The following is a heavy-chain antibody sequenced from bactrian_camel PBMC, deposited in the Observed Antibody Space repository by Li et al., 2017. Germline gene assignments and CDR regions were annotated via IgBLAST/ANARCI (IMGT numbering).Heavy chain of an antibody. CDR3: ANLYSDYWLADFAY. CDR1: GFTFSTYA. Sequence: VQLVESGGGLVQSGGSLRLSCAASGFTFSTYAMSWVRQAPGKGLEWVSLISSSGGSTLYADSVKGRFTISRDNAKNTLYLQLSSLKTEDAAMYYCANLYSDYWLADFAYGGQGTQVTVS. J-gene: IGHJ6*01. V-gene: IGHV3S31*01. CDR2: ISSSGGST. D-gene: IGHD4*01.